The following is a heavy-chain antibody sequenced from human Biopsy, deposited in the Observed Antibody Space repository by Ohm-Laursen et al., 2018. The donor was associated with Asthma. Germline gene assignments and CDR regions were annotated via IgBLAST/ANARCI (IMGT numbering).Heavy chain of an antibody. Sequence: SLRLSCAASGFPFSDYYMSWIRQAPGKGLEWVSYISSSGTTIFNADSVKGRFTISRGNAKNSLYLQMNSLRAEDTAVYYCAREKAYSDILTAYYNGWYFDLWGRGTLVTVSS. D-gene: IGHD3-9*01. V-gene: IGHV3-11*01. CDR3: AREKAYSDILTAYYNGWYFDL. J-gene: IGHJ2*01. CDR1: GFPFSDYY. CDR2: ISSSGTTI.